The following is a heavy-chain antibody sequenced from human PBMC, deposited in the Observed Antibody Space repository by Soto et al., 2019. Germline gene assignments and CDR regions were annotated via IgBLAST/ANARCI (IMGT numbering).Heavy chain of an antibody. D-gene: IGHD6-19*01. J-gene: IGHJ4*02. CDR1: GFTFSSYW. Sequence: GGSLTLSCAASGFTFSSYWMSWVRQAPGKGLEWVANIKQDGSEKYYVDSVKGRFTISRDNAKNSLYLQMNSLRAEDTAVYYCARSSPTSRYSSGWYYFDYWGQGTLVTVSS. V-gene: IGHV3-7*01. CDR2: IKQDGSEK. CDR3: ARSSPTSRYSSGWYYFDY.